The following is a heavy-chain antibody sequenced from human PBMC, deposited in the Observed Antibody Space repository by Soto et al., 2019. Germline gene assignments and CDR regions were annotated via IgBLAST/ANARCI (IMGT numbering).Heavy chain of an antibody. Sequence: SETLSLTCTVSGGSISSYYWSWIRQPPGKGLEWIGYIYYSGSTNYNPSLKSRVTISVDTSKNQFSLKLSSVTTADTAVYYCARDVGFTADVWGQGTTVTVSS. V-gene: IGHV4-59*01. D-gene: IGHD2-21*02. J-gene: IGHJ6*02. CDR1: GGSISSYY. CDR3: ARDVGFTADV. CDR2: IYYSGST.